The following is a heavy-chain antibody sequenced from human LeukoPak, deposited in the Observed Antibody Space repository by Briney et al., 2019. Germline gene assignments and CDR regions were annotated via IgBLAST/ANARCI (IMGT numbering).Heavy chain of an antibody. V-gene: IGHV4-39*01. CDR1: GGSISSSSYY. D-gene: IGHD2-2*01. CDR2: IYYSGST. Sequence: SETLSLTCTVSGGSISSSSYYWGWIRRPPGKGLEWIGSIYYSGSTYYNPSLKSRVTISVDTSKNQFSLKLSSVTAADTAVYYCARHGDPIVVVPAALYYFDYWGQGTLVTVSS. J-gene: IGHJ4*02. CDR3: ARHGDPIVVVPAALYYFDY.